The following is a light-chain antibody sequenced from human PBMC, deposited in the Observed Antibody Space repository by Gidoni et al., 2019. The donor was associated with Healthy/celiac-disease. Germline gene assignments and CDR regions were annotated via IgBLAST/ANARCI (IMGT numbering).Light chain of an antibody. Sequence: SSELTQDPAVSVALGQTVRITSQGDSLRSHYASRYRQKPGQAPVLVIYGKNNRPSGIPNRFSGSSSGNTASLTITGAQAEDEADYYCNSRDSSGNHVVFGGGTKLTVL. CDR2: GKN. CDR3: NSRDSSGNHVV. V-gene: IGLV3-19*01. CDR1: SLRSHY. J-gene: IGLJ2*01.